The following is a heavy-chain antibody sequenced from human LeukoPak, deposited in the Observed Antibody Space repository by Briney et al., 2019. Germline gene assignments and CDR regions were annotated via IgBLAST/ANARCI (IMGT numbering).Heavy chain of an antibody. Sequence: GGSLRLSCSASGFTFSSYAMHWVRQAPGKGLEYVSAISSNGDSTYYADSVKGRFTISRDNSKNTLYLQMSSLRAEDTALYYCVKGGKYINFFFDCWGPGTLVTVSS. V-gene: IGHV3-64D*06. CDR3: VKGGKYINFFFDC. CDR1: GFTFSSYA. CDR2: ISSNGDST. D-gene: IGHD4-11*01. J-gene: IGHJ4*02.